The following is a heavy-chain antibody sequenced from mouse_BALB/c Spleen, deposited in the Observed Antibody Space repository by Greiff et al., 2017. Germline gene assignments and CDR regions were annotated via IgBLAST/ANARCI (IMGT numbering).Heavy chain of an antibody. D-gene: IGHD2-1*01. CDR2: IWSGGST. CDR3: ARNGYGNYEGSWAY. CDR1: GFSLTSYG. Sequence: QVQLKESGPGLVQPSQSLSITCTVSGFSLTSYGVHWVRQSPGKGLEWLGVIWSGGSTDYNAAFISRLSISKDNSKSQVFFKMNSLQADDTAIYYCARNGYGNYEGSWAYWGQGTLVTVSA. V-gene: IGHV2-4-1*01. J-gene: IGHJ3*01.